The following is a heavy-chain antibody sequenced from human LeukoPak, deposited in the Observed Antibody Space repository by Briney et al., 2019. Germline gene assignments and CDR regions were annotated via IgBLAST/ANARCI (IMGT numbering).Heavy chain of an antibody. J-gene: IGHJ5*02. CDR2: ISYSGTN. CDR3: ASLGTLRS. V-gene: IGHV4-39*01. D-gene: IGHD7-27*01. Sequence: SETLSLTCTGSGGSVSSSTYYWGWIRQPPGKGLEWIGSISYSGTNYNNPSLKSRVSISIDTSKNQFSVKQTSVSAADTAMYYCASLGTLRSWGQGALVTVSS. CDR1: GGSVSSSTYY.